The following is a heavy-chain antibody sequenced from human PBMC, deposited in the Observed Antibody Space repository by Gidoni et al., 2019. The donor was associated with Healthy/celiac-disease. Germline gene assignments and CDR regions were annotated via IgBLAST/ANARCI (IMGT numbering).Heavy chain of an antibody. CDR2: INHSGCT. V-gene: IGHV4-34*01. Sequence: HVQLQQWGAGLFMPSETLSLTCAVYGGSSSGYYWSWSRQPPGKGLEWIGEINHSGCTTYNPALKRRITISVDTSKNQFSLKLRSVTAADTAVYYCARLYSEGGIILTDYGDYSKDYWGQGTLVTVSS. D-gene: IGHD4-17*01. J-gene: IGHJ4*02. CDR3: ARLYSEGGIILTDYGDYSKDY. CDR1: GGSSSGYY.